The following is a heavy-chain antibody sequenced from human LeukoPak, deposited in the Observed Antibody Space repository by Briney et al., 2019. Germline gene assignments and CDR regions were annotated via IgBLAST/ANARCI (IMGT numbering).Heavy chain of an antibody. J-gene: IGHJ6*03. Sequence: PSETLSLTCTVSGGSIGSGGYYWSWIRQHPGKGLEWIGYIYYSGSTYYNPSLKSRVTISVDTSKNQFSLKLSSVTAADTAVYYCARERTEMATTGYYYYYMDVWGKGTTVTVSS. V-gene: IGHV4-31*03. CDR1: GGSIGSGGYY. D-gene: IGHD5-24*01. CDR2: IYYSGST. CDR3: ARERTEMATTGYYYYYMDV.